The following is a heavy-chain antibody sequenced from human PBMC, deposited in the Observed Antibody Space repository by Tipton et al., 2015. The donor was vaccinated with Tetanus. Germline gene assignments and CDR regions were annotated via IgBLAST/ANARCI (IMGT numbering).Heavy chain of an antibody. Sequence: TLSLTCTVSGGSVSSSTYYWVWIRQPPGKGLEWIGTIFYSGSTYYSPSLKSRVTTSIDSSKNQLSLRLSSVTAADTAVYYCARRFYDSSGYSFAIWGQGKMVTASS. V-gene: IGHV4-39*01. CDR1: GGSVSSSTYY. CDR3: ARRFYDSSGYSFAI. D-gene: IGHD3-22*01. J-gene: IGHJ3*02. CDR2: IFYSGST.